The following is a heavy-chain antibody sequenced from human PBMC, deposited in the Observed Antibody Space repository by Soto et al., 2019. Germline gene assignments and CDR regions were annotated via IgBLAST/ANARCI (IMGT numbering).Heavy chain of an antibody. D-gene: IGHD3-10*01. V-gene: IGHV4-4*02. Sequence: QVQLQESGPGLVKPSGTLSLTCAVSGGSISSSNWWSWVRQPPGKGLEWIGEIYHSGSTNYNPSLKSRVTISVDKSKTQFSLKLSSVTAADTAVYYCARVEGDYYGSGSYYNGALNYWGQGTLVTVSS. CDR3: ARVEGDYYGSGSYYNGALNY. CDR1: GGSISSSNW. CDR2: IYHSGST. J-gene: IGHJ4*02.